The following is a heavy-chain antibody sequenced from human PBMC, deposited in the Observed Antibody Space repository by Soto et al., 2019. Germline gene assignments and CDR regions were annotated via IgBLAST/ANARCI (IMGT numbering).Heavy chain of an antibody. CDR1: GFTFCSYA. CDR3: ARDPAVVVPAAMPEYYYYYGMDV. Sequence: PGGSLRLSCAASGFTFCSYAMSWVRQAPGKGLEWVSAISSSSSYIYYADSVKGRFTISRDNAKNSLYLQMNSLRAEDTAVYYCARDPAVVVPAAMPEYYYYYGMDVWGQGTTVTVSS. V-gene: IGHV3-21*01. CDR2: ISSSSSYI. D-gene: IGHD2-2*01. J-gene: IGHJ6*02.